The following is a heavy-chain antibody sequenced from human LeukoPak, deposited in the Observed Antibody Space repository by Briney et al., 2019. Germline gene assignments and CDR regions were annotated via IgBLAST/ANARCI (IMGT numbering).Heavy chain of an antibody. CDR2: IYTSGST. J-gene: IGHJ6*03. D-gene: IGHD6-13*01. Sequence: PSETLSLTCTVSGGSISSYYWSWIRQPAGKGLEWIGRIYTSGSTNYNPSLKSRVTISVDTSKNQFSLKLSSVTAADTAVYYCASSLAAAGTPYYYYYMDVWGKGTTVTVSS. CDR1: GGSISSYY. CDR3: ASSLAAAGTPYYYYYMDV. V-gene: IGHV4-4*07.